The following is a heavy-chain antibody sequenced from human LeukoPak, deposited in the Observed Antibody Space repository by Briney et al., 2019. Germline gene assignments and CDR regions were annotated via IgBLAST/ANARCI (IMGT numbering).Heavy chain of an antibody. J-gene: IGHJ5*02. V-gene: IGHV1-69*02. D-gene: IGHD4-17*01. CDR3: AGPNDFGGYATGP. CDR1: GGPFSSYP. Sequence: GASVKVSCKTSGGPFSSYPINWVRQAPGQGLEYMGRIIPILGMPDYAQKFQGRVTITADKSTSTAYMELSSLRSEDTAVYYCAGPNDFGGYATGPWGQGTLVTVSS. CDR2: IIPILGMP.